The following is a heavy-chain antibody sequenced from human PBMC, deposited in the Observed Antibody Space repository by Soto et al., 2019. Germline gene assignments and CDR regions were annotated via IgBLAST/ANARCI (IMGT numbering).Heavy chain of an antibody. CDR1: SASLSSSSYT. D-gene: IGHD2-21*02. CDR3: ARDLWGYCGTDCYPLDV. J-gene: IGHJ6*02. CDR2: MYNTGST. V-gene: IGHV4-61*01. Sequence: SETLSLTCTVSSASLSSSSYTWSWIRQPPGKGLEWIGYMYNTGSTVYNPSFKSRVTISVDTSKNQFSLKLNSVTAADTAVYYCARDLWGYCGTDCYPLDVWGQGTTDTVSS.